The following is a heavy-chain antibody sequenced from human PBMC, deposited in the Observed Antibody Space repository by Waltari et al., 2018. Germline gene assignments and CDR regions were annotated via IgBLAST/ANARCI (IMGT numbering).Heavy chain of an antibody. J-gene: IGHJ3*02. CDR1: GFTFSTYD. CDR2: IGTYGNT. Sequence: EVQLVESGGGLVQPGGSLSLSCAASGFTFSTYDMHWGRQGTGKRREWVSAIGTYGNTFYIDSVKGRFTISRENAKSSLYLQMNSLRAEDTAMYYCAGVNWNDRTFAIWGQGTLVTVSS. D-gene: IGHD1-1*01. CDR3: AGVNWNDRTFAI. V-gene: IGHV3-13*01.